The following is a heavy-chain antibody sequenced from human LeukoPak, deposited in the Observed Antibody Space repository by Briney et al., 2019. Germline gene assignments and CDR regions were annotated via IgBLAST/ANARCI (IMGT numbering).Heavy chain of an antibody. CDR3: ARDGRGFCYGLKSDY. CDR2: ISYDGSNK. D-gene: IGHD3-10*01. CDR1: GFTFSSYA. V-gene: IGHV3-30-3*01. Sequence: PGGSLRLSCAASGFTFSSYALHWVRQAPGKGLEWVAVISYDGSNKYYADSVKGRFTISRDNSKNTVFLQLNSLRAEDTAVYFCARDGRGFCYGLKSDYWGQGTLVTVSS. J-gene: IGHJ4*02.